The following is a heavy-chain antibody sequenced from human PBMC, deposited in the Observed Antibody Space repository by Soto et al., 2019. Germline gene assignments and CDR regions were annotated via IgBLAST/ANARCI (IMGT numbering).Heavy chain of an antibody. CDR1: RGTFSSYA. CDR2: IIPIFGTA. CDR3: ARARGGYGGTGDYFDY. V-gene: IGHV1-69*13. Sequence: SVEVSCKASRGTFSSYAISWVRQAPGQGLEWMGGIIPIFGTANYAQKFQGRVTITADESTSTAYMELSSLRSEDTAVYYCARARGGYGGTGDYFDYWGQGTLVTVSS. D-gene: IGHD5-12*01. J-gene: IGHJ4*02.